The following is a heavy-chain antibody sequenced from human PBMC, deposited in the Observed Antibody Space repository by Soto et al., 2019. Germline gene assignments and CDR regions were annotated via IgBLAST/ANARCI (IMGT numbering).Heavy chain of an antibody. J-gene: IGHJ6*02. CDR2: IDTSGTT. CDR1: RGCISSYY. D-gene: IGHD3-10*01. V-gene: IGHV4-4*07. Sequence: SETLSLTCTVSRGCISSYYCSWIRQSAGKGLEWIGRIDTSGTTNYNPSLKSRVTMSVDASKNQFSLNLSSVTAADTAVYYCARGPRGYVYYHGMDVWGQGTTVTVSS. CDR3: ARGPRGYVYYHGMDV.